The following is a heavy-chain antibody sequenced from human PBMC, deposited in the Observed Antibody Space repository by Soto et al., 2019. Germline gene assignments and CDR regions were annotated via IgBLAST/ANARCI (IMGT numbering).Heavy chain of an antibody. CDR2: ISSGT. V-gene: IGHV3-23*01. D-gene: IGHD3-10*01. Sequence: DVQLLESGGGLVQPGGSLRLPCVASGFTFSNYGMRWVRQAPGKGLEWVSTISSGTYYAGSVKGRFTISRDNFKNTLYLQMNSLRAEDTAVYYCAREIRGSGSENVLPYYMDVWGEGSSVTVSS. CDR1: GFTFSNYG. J-gene: IGHJ6*03. CDR3: AREIRGSGSENVLPYYMDV.